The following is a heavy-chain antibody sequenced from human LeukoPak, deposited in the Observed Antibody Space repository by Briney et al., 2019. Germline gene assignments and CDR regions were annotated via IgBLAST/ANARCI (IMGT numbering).Heavy chain of an antibody. D-gene: IGHD2-2*01. CDR3: ARPGAYCSSTTCPYNY. V-gene: IGHV5-51*01. CDR2: IYPGDSDT. Sequence: GESLKISCKGSGYSITSSWIGWVRQMPGKGLEWMGIIYPGDSDTRYSPSFQGQVTISADKSISTAYLQWSSLKASDTAMYYCARPGAYCSSTTCPYNYWGQGTLVTVSS. CDR1: GYSITSSW. J-gene: IGHJ4*02.